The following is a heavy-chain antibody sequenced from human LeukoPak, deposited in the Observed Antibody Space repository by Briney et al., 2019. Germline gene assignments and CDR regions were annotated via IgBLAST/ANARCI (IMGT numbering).Heavy chain of an antibody. CDR3: ARDHLANLASRLFDP. J-gene: IGHJ5*02. D-gene: IGHD3-3*01. CDR2: IHHSGRT. Sequence: SETLSLTCAVYGGSFSGYYWGWIRLPPGKGLEWIGSIHHSGRTYYNPSLKSRVTISVDTSKNHFSLKLNSVTAADTAVYYCARDHLANLASRLFDPWGQGTLVTVSS. CDR1: GGSFSGYY. V-gene: IGHV4-38-2*02.